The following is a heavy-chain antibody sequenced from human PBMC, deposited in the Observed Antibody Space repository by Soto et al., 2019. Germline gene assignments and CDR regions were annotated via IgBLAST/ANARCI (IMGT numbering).Heavy chain of an antibody. CDR1: GFTFNSYW. D-gene: IGHD6-13*01. CDR3: ARRIAAGGSDY. Sequence: EVQLVDSGGDLVQPGGSLRLSCAASGFTFNSYWMSWVRQAPGKGLEWVANVNQDGREKNYVESVKGRFTISRDNAKNSLYLQMNNLRAEDTAVYYCARRIAAGGSDYWGQGTLVTVSS. J-gene: IGHJ4*02. CDR2: VNQDGREK. V-gene: IGHV3-7*01.